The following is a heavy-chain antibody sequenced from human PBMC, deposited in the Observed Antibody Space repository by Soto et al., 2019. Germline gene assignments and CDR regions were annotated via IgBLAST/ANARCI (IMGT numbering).Heavy chain of an antibody. CDR3: ARVSGYSYGYPHYYYYGMDV. CDR2: IWYDGSNK. V-gene: IGHV3-33*01. J-gene: IGHJ6*02. CDR1: GFTFSSYG. D-gene: IGHD5-18*01. Sequence: HPGGSLRLSCAASGFTFSSYGMHWVRQAPGKGLEWVAVIWYDGSNKYYADSVKGRFTISRDNSKNTLYLQMNSLRAEDTAVYYCARVSGYSYGYPHYYYYGMDVWGQGTTVTVSS.